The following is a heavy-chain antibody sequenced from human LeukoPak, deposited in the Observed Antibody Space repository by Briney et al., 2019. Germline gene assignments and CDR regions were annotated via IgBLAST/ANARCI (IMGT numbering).Heavy chain of an antibody. CDR1: GFTFSSYW. CDR3: ARDPIAVVGGGSFDY. V-gene: IGHV3-21*01. Sequence: PGGSLRLSCAASGFTFSSYWMSWVRQAPGKGLQWVSSISSSGAKTYYADSVKGRVTISRDNAKNSYYLEMNSLVAEDTAVYYCARDPIAVVGGGSFDYWGQGTLVTVSS. CDR2: ISSSGAKT. D-gene: IGHD6-19*01. J-gene: IGHJ4*02.